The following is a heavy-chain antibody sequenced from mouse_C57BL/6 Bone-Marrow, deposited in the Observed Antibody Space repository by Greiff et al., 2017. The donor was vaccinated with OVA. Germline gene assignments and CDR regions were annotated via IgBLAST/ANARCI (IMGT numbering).Heavy chain of an antibody. CDR3: ARGDGYSNYCDY. V-gene: IGHV1-74*01. J-gene: IGHJ2*01. CDR2: IHPSDSDT. CDR1: GYTFTSYW. Sequence: VQLQQPGAELVKPGASVQVSCKASGYTFTSYWMHWVTQRPGQGLEWIGRIHPSDSDTNYNQKFKGKATLTVDKSSSTDYMQLSSLTSEDSAVYYCARGDGYSNYCDYWGQGTTLTVSS. D-gene: IGHD2-3*01.